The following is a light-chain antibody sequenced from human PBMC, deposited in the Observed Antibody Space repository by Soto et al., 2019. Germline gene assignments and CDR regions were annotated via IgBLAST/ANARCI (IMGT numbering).Light chain of an antibody. J-gene: IGLJ2*01. Sequence: QPVLTQSPSASASLGASVKLTCTLSSEHSTFAIAWHQQHPEKGPRYLMKVNSDGSHNKGDGIPDRFSGSSSGAERYLTISSLQSEDEADYYCQTWGSRSVTFGGGTQLTVL. CDR3: QTWGSRSVT. CDR1: SEHSTFA. CDR2: VNSDGSH. V-gene: IGLV4-69*01.